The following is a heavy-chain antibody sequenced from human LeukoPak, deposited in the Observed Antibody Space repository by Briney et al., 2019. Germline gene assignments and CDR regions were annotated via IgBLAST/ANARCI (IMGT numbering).Heavy chain of an antibody. CDR2: IGTAGDT. V-gene: IGHV3-13*01. D-gene: IGHD6-19*01. J-gene: IGHJ4*02. CDR1: GFTFSSYD. Sequence: GGSLRLSCAASGFTFSSYDMHWVRQATGKGLEWVSAIGTAGDTYYPGSVKGRFTISKENAKNSLYLQMNSLRAEDTAVYYCARGLYSSGWYPISLIDYWAREPWSPSPQ. CDR3: ARGLYSSGWYPISLIDY.